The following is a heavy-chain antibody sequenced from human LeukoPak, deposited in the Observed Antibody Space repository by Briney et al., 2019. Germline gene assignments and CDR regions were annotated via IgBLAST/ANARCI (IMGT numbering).Heavy chain of an antibody. Sequence: GGSLRLSCAASGFTFSSYGMHWVRQAPGKGLEWVAVIWYDGSNKYYADSVKGRFTISRDNSKNTLYLQMNSLRAEDTAVYYCAGGSGYSYGYYMDVWGKGTTVTVSS. V-gene: IGHV3-33*01. CDR3: AGGSGYSYGYYMDV. CDR1: GFTFSSYG. D-gene: IGHD5-18*01. CDR2: IWYDGSNK. J-gene: IGHJ6*03.